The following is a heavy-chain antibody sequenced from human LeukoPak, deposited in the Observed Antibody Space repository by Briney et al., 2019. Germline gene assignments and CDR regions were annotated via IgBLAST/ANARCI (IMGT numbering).Heavy chain of an antibody. D-gene: IGHD1/OR15-1a*01. V-gene: IGHV4-34*01. J-gene: IGHJ6*03. CDR1: GGSFSGYY. CDR2: INHSGST. Sequence: SETLSLTCAVYGGSFSGYYWSWIRQPPGKGLEWIGEINHSGSTNYNPSLKSRVTISVDKSKNQFSLKLSSVTAADTAVYYCARGSLTTRYYYYYYMDVWGKGTTVTVSS. CDR3: ARGSLTTRYYYYYYMDV.